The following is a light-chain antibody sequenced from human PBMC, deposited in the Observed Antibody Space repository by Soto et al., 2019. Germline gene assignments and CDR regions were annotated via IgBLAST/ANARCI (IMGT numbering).Light chain of an antibody. CDR3: AAWDASLNGYV. J-gene: IGLJ1*01. CDR1: SSNIGSKT. Sequence: QSVLTQPTSASGTPGQRVTISCSGSSSNIGSKTVNWYQQLPGTVPKLLIYNSYQRPSGVPDRFSGSKSGTSASLAISGLQSEDEADYYCAAWDASLNGYVFGAGTKVTVL. V-gene: IGLV1-44*01. CDR2: NSY.